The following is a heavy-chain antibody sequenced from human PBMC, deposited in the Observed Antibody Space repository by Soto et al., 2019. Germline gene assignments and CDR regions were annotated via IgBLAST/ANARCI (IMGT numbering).Heavy chain of an antibody. Sequence: GGSLRLSCAASGFTFSEYYMSWIRQAPGKGLEWVSYISSSGSTIYYADSVKGRFTISRDNAKNSLYLQMNSLRAEDTAVYYCARAVGITMIVVVPDAFDIWGQGTMVTVSS. J-gene: IGHJ3*02. CDR1: GFTFSEYY. V-gene: IGHV3-11*01. CDR3: ARAVGITMIVVVPDAFDI. D-gene: IGHD3-22*01. CDR2: ISSSGSTI.